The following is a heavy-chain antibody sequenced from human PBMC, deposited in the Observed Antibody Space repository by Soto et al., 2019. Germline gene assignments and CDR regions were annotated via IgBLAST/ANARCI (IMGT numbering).Heavy chain of an antibody. CDR1: GFTFSSYA. Sequence: PGGSLRLSCAASGFTFSSYALSWVRQAPGKGLEWVSIISGTGDKTYYADPVKGRFTISRDNAKNSLFLQMDSLRVEDTAVYYCARAWSGGVYWGQGSVVTVSS. J-gene: IGHJ4*02. CDR3: ARAWSGGVY. V-gene: IGHV3-23*01. CDR2: ISGTGDKT. D-gene: IGHD2-8*02.